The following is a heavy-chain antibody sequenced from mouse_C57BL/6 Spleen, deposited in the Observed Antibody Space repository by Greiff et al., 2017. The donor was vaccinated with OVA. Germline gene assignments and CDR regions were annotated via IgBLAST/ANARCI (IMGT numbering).Heavy chain of an antibody. CDR3: ARRRIGYGNYRYFDV. D-gene: IGHD2-10*02. V-gene: IGHV1-50*01. Sequence: VKLQQPGAELVKPGASVKLSCKASGYTFTSYWMQWVKQRPGQGLEWIGEIDPSDSYTNYNQKFKGKATLTVDTSSSTAYMQLSSLTSEDSAVYYCARRRIGYGNYRYFDVWGTGTTVTVSS. J-gene: IGHJ1*03. CDR2: IDPSDSYT. CDR1: GYTFTSYW.